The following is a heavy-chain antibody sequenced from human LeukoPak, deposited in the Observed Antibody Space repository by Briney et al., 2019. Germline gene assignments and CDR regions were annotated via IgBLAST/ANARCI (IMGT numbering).Heavy chain of an antibody. CDR3: ARGKMATIRGYFDY. D-gene: IGHD5-24*01. CDR2: INPNSGGT. CDR1: GYTFTGYY. Sequence: GASVKVSCKASGYTFTGYYMHWVRQAPGQGLEWMGWINPNSGGTNYAQKFQGRVTMTRDTSISTAYMELSRLRSDDTAVYYCARGKMATIRGYFDYWGQGTLVTVSS. J-gene: IGHJ4*02. V-gene: IGHV1-2*02.